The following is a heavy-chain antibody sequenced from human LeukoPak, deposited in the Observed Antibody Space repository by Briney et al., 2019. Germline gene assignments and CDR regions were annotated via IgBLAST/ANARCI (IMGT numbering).Heavy chain of an antibody. CDR1: GFTFDDYA. CDR2: ISWNGGST. J-gene: IGHJ3*02. Sequence: PGGSLRLSCIASGFTFDDYAMHWVRQPPGKGLEWVSGISWNGGSTGYADSVKGRFTISRDNAKNSLYLQMNSLRAEDTAVYYCARVKLRLGHDAFDIRGQGTMVTVSS. D-gene: IGHD4-11*01. V-gene: IGHV3-9*01. CDR3: ARVKLRLGHDAFDI.